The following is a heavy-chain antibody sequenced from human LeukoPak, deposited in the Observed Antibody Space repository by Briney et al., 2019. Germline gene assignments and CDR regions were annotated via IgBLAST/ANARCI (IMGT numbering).Heavy chain of an antibody. Sequence: GGSLTLPCAVSGLTLDDYGMMWVRPGPGKGVLWVYGFHLNGGNNGYADSVKGRCSISRDNAKSSLYLQMNSLRVEDTAFYYCARGVVPDYYYGMDVWGQGTTVTVS. CDR2: FHLNGGNN. CDR3: ARGVVPDYYYGMDV. CDR1: GLTLDDYG. D-gene: IGHD2-15*01. J-gene: IGHJ6*02. V-gene: IGHV3-20*04.